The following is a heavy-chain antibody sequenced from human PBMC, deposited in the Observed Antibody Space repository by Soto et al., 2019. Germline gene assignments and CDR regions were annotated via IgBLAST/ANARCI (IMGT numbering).Heavy chain of an antibody. Sequence: SQTLSLTCAISGDSVSSNSAAWNWIRQSPSRGLEWLGRTYYRSKSYNDYAVSEKSQININPVTSKNQFSLQLNSVTTEDTAVYYCARESPDGTAPPIWFDPWGQGTLVTVSS. J-gene: IGHJ5*02. CDR3: ARESPDGTAPPIWFDP. V-gene: IGHV6-1*01. CDR2: TYYRSKSYN. CDR1: GDSVSSNSAA. D-gene: IGHD1-1*01.